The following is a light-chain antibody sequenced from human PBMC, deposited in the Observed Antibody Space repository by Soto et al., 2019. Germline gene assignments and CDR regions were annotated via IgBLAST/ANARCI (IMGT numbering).Light chain of an antibody. V-gene: IGKV2-28*01. Sequence: DIVMTQSPLSLPVTPGEPASISCRSSQSLLHSNGYNYLDWYLQKPGQSPQLLICMGSNRASGVPDRFSGSGSGTDFTLTISRVEAEDFGVYYCMQTLQSPYTFGQGTKVDIK. CDR2: MGS. CDR1: QSLLHSNGYNY. CDR3: MQTLQSPYT. J-gene: IGKJ2*01.